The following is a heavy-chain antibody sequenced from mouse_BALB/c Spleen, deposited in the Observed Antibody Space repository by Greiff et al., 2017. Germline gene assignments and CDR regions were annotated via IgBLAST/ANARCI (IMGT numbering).Heavy chain of an antibody. Sequence: EVQGVESGGGLVKPGGSLKLSCAASGFTFSDYYMYWVRQTPEKRLEWVATISDGGSYTYYPDSVKGRFTISRDNAKNNLYLQMSSLKSEDTAMYYCARSHYGSSHWYFDVWGAGTTVTVSS. CDR3: ARSHYGSSHWYFDV. CDR1: GFTFSDYY. CDR2: ISDGGSYT. D-gene: IGHD1-1*01. V-gene: IGHV5-4*02. J-gene: IGHJ1*01.